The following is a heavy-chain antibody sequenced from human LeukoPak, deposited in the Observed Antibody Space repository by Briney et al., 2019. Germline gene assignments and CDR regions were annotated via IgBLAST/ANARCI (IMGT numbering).Heavy chain of an antibody. CDR3: ARRFRVGIYSSSSRYFDY. CDR1: GGSFSGYY. J-gene: IGHJ4*02. D-gene: IGHD6-6*01. Sequence: SETLSLTCAVYGGSFSGYYWSWIRQPPGKGLEWIGQINHSGSTNYNPSLKSRVTISVDTSKNQFSLKLSSVTAADTAVYYCARRFRVGIYSSSSRYFDYWGQGTLVTVSS. V-gene: IGHV4-34*01. CDR2: INHSGST.